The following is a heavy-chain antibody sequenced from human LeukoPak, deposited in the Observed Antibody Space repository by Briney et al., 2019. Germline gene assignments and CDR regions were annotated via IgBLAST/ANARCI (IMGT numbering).Heavy chain of an antibody. V-gene: IGHV3-23*01. D-gene: IGHD5-24*01. CDR3: AKVIREVDMSYDY. Sequence: PGRSLRLSCAASGFTFSNYALSWVRQAPGKGLEWVSAIHYSGGSTYYADSVKGRFTISRDNSKNTLYLQMNSLTAEDTAVYYCAKVIREVDMSYDYWGQGALVTVSS. CDR2: IHYSGGST. J-gene: IGHJ4*02. CDR1: GFTFSNYA.